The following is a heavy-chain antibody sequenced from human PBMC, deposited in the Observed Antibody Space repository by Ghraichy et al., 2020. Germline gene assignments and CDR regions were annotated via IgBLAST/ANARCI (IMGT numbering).Heavy chain of an antibody. Sequence: ASVKVSCKASGYTFTSYGISWVRQAPGQGLEWMGWISAYNGNTNYAQKLQGRVTMTTDTSTSTAYMELRSLRSDDTAVYYCARGAAIAAHLPYYYYGMDVWGQGTTVTVSS. D-gene: IGHD6-6*01. J-gene: IGHJ6*02. CDR1: GYTFTSYG. V-gene: IGHV1-18*01. CDR2: ISAYNGNT. CDR3: ARGAAIAAHLPYYYYGMDV.